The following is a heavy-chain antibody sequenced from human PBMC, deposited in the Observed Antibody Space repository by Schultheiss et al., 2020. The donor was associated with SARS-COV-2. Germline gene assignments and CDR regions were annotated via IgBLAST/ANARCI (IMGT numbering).Heavy chain of an antibody. J-gene: IGHJ3*02. CDR2: ISYDGSNK. CDR1: GFTFSSYA. CDR3: AREAAGINAFDI. Sequence: GESLKISCAASGFTFSSYAMHWVRQAPSKGLEWVAVISYDGSNKYYADSVKGRFTISRDNSKNTLYLQMNSLRAEDTAVYYCAREAAGINAFDIWGQGTMVTVSS. V-gene: IGHV3-30*04. D-gene: IGHD6-13*01.